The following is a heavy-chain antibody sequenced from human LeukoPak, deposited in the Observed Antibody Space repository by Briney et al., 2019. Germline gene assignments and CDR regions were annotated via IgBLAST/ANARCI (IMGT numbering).Heavy chain of an antibody. Sequence: SETLSLTCAVYSGSFSGYFWTYVRQPPGMGLEWLGEINQRGSTNYNPSLKSRVTMSVDTSKNQFSLRLSSVTAADTDVYYCARGSIYYGDSSVYFDYWAQGTLVTVSS. D-gene: IGHD3-22*01. CDR3: ARGSIYYGDSSVYFDY. CDR1: SGSFSGYF. V-gene: IGHV4-34*01. J-gene: IGHJ4*02. CDR2: INQRGST.